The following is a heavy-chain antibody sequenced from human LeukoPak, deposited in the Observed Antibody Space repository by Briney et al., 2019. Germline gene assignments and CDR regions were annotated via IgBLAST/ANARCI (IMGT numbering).Heavy chain of an antibody. Sequence: ASVKVSCKASGYTFTGYYMHWVRQAPGQGLEWMGWINPNCGGTNYAQKFQGRVTMTRDTSISTAYMELSRLRSDDTAVYYCARIFHLDIVVVPAATPFDYWGQGTLVTVSS. CDR2: INPNCGGT. CDR3: ARIFHLDIVVVPAATPFDY. J-gene: IGHJ4*02. CDR1: GYTFTGYY. V-gene: IGHV1-2*02. D-gene: IGHD2-2*03.